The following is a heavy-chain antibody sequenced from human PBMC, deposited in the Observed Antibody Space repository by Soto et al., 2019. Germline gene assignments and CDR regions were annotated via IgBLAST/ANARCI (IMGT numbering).Heavy chain of an antibody. Sequence: SETLSLTCAVSGGYISSSGYYWSWIRQHPGKGMEWIGYIYYSGSTYYNPSLKSRVTISVDTSKNQFSLKLSSVTAADTAVYYCAGGVRGEDYYYYYGMDVWGQGTTVTVSS. CDR3: AGGVRGEDYYYYYGMDV. CDR2: IYYSGST. V-gene: IGHV4-31*11. J-gene: IGHJ6*02. D-gene: IGHD2-21*01. CDR1: GGYISSSGYY.